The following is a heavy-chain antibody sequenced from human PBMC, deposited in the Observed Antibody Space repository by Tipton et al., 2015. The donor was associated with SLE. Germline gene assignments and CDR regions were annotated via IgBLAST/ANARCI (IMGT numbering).Heavy chain of an antibody. CDR3: ARDCPGFGDLPACLDS. D-gene: IGHD3-10*01. J-gene: IGHJ4*02. V-gene: IGHV3-7*03. Sequence: SWIRQPPGKGLEWVANIKEDGSERYYVDSVKDRFTISRDNAKSYLFLHMNSLGVEDTAVYYCARDCPGFGDLPACLDSWGQGNLVTVSS. CDR2: IKEDGSER.